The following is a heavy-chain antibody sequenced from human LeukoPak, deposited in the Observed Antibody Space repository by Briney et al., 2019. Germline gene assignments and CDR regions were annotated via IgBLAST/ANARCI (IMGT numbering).Heavy chain of an antibody. CDR1: GFTFDDHA. CDR2: ISWNSGGI. Sequence: PGGSLRLSCAASGFTFDDHAMHWVRQAPGKGLEWVSGISWNSGGIAYADSVKGRFPISRDHAKNSVYIRMNSLRPEDPALYYCSRVSAYTTSSGEFDYWGQGTLVTVSS. CDR3: SRVSAYTTSSGEFDY. J-gene: IGHJ4*02. D-gene: IGHD6-6*01. V-gene: IGHV3-9*01.